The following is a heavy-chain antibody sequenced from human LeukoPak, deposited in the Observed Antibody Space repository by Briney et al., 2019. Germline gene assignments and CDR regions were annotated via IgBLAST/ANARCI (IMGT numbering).Heavy chain of an antibody. J-gene: IGHJ4*02. D-gene: IGHD3-22*01. CDR3: ESSLEEVYYYYRSGYYSPFDY. CDR2: IIPNFGTA. V-gene: IGHV1-69*06. Sequence: SVKVSCKASGTTFSSYAISWVRQAPGQGLEWMGRIIPNFGTAIYAQKFQGRVTINADKSTSTAYMELSSLRSDDTAVYYCESSLEEVYYYYRSGYYSPFDYWGQGTLVTVSS. CDR1: GTTFSSYA.